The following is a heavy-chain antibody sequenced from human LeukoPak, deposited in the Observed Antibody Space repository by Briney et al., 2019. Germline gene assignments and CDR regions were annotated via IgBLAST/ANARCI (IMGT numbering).Heavy chain of an antibody. J-gene: IGHJ4*02. V-gene: IGHV3-23*01. CDR3: ATEKGDSPDY. CDR1: GFTFSSYA. Sequence: PGGSLRLSCAASGFTFSSYAMSWVRQAPGKGLEWVSAISGSGGSTYYADSVKGRFTISRDNSKNTLYVQMHSLRAEDTAVYYCATEKGDSPDYWGQGTLVTVSS. D-gene: IGHD2-21*01. CDR2: ISGSGGST.